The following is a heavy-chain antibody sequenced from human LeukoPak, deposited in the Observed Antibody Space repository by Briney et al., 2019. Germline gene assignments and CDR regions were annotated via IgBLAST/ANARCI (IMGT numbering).Heavy chain of an antibody. CDR3: ARDSMVRGSYFDY. CDR2: INPNSGGT. V-gene: IGHV1-2*02. CDR1: GYTFTGYY. D-gene: IGHD3-10*01. J-gene: IGHJ4*02. Sequence: GASVKVSCKASGYTFTGYYMHWVRQAPGQGLEWMGWINPNSGGTNYAQKLQGRVTMTTDTSTSTAYMELRSLRSDDTAVYYCARDSMVRGSYFDYWGQGTLVTVSS.